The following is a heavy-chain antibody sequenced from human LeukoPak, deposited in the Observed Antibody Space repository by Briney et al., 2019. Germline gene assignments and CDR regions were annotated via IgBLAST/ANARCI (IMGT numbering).Heavy chain of an antibody. CDR3: ARAAKWEFYHYYMDV. Sequence: GGSVRLSRVASEFTFSYYSMIWVRQAPGKGLEWISFNSNGSSNRYYADYVKGRITISRDNAKNLLYLQMNNLRADDTAVYYCARAAKWEFYHYYMDVWGKGTTVAVAS. D-gene: IGHD1-26*01. CDR2: NSNGSSNR. J-gene: IGHJ6*03. CDR1: EFTFSYYS. V-gene: IGHV3-48*01.